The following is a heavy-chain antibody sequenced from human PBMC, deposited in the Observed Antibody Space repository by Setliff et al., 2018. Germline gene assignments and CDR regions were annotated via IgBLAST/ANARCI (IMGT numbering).Heavy chain of an antibody. CDR1: GYTFIDYG. Sequence: ASVKVSCKASGYTFIDYGMSWVRQAPGQSLEWMGWINTHTGNPTYAQGFTGRFVFSLDTSVSTAYLQISSLKAEDTAVYYCASQMDVWGKGTTVTVSS. CDR2: INTHTGNP. J-gene: IGHJ6*04. V-gene: IGHV7-4-1*02. CDR3: ASQMDV.